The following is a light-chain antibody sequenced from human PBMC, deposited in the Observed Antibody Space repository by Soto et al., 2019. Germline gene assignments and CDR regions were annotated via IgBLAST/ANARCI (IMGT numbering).Light chain of an antibody. Sequence: EILLTQSPSTLSLSPGERATLSCGASQSVSSYLAWYQQKPGQAPRLLIYDASNRATGIPARFSGSGSGTDFTLTISSLAPEDFEVYYCQQRSNSPITFGQGTRLENK. CDR1: QSVSSY. J-gene: IGKJ5*01. V-gene: IGKV3-11*01. CDR2: DAS. CDR3: QQRSNSPIT.